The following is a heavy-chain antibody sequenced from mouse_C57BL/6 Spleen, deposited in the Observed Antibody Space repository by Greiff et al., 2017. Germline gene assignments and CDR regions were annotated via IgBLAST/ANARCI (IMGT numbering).Heavy chain of an antibody. CDR1: GYTFTSYG. Sequence: QVQLQQSGAELARPGASVKLSCKASGYTFTSYGISWVKQRTGQGLEWIGEIYPRSGNTYYNEKFKGKATLTADKSSSTAYMELRSLTSEDSAVYFCAREDHFDYWGQGTTLTVSS. CDR3: AREDHFDY. V-gene: IGHV1-81*01. J-gene: IGHJ2*01. CDR2: IYPRSGNT.